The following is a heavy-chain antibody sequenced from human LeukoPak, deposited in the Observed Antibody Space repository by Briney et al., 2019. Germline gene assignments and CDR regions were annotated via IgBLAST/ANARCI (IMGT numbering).Heavy chain of an antibody. CDR1: GFSPSGYW. CDR2: VSFSGGST. Sequence: GGSLRLSCVASGFSPSGYWMYWVRQAPGKGLEWVSTVSFSGGSTYSADSVRGRFTISRDNSKSTLSLQMSSLRPEDTALYYCAKEMAVAGFKIDSWGQGTLVTVSS. J-gene: IGHJ5*01. D-gene: IGHD6-19*01. V-gene: IGHV3-23*01. CDR3: AKEMAVAGFKIDS.